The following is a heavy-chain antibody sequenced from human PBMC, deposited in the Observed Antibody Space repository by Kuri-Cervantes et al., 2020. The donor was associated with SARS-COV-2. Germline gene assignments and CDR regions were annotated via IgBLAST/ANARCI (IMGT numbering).Heavy chain of an antibody. CDR2: IRSKAYGGTT. CDR1: GFTFGDYA. J-gene: IGHJ4*02. V-gene: IGHV3-49*04. CDR3: TRENFWSGYSDY. D-gene: IGHD3-3*01. Sequence: GEFLKISCTASGFTFGDYAMSWVRQAPGKGLEWVGFIRSKAYGGTTEYAASVKGRFTISRDDSKSIAYLQMNSLKTEDTAVYYCTRENFWSGYSDYWGQGTLVTVSS.